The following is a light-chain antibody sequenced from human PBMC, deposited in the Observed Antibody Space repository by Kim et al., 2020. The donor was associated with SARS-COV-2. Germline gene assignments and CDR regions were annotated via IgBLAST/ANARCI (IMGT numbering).Light chain of an antibody. CDR1: QSISSW. CDR3: QQYNSYSLT. J-gene: IGKJ4*01. Sequence: ASVGDRVTITCRASQSISSWLAWYQHKPGKAPKLLIYDASSLESGVPSRFSGSGSGTEFTLTISSLQPDDFATYYCQQYNSYSLTFGGGTKVDIK. CDR2: DAS. V-gene: IGKV1-5*01.